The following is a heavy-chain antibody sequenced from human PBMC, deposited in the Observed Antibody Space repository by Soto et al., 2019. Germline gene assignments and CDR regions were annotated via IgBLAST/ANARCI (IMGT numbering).Heavy chain of an antibody. Sequence: EVQLLESGGGLVQPGGFLRLSCAASGLTFSNYAMSWVRQAPGKGLEWVSSIGGRGDNTYYAESVEGRFTISRVISKNALYLHMNSLRVDDTAIYYCANYYDSSGYPPGFFQHWGQGTLVTVSS. D-gene: IGHD3-22*01. J-gene: IGHJ1*01. CDR3: ANYYDSSGYPPGFFQH. CDR2: IGGRGDNT. V-gene: IGHV3-23*01. CDR1: GLTFSNYA.